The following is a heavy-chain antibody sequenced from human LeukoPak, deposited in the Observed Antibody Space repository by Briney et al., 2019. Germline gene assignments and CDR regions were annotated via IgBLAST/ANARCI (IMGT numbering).Heavy chain of an antibody. CDR1: GDSISSYY. CDR2: IYTNGST. Sequence: SDTLSLTCTVSGDSISSYYWSWIRQPAGKGLEWIGRIYTNGSTNYNPYLKSRVTMSVDNSKNHFSLKLISVTASDTAVYYCARVLPADREFDLWGGGTVVSVS. D-gene: IGHD2-2*01. V-gene: IGHV4-4*07. CDR3: ARVLPADREFDL. J-gene: IGHJ4*02.